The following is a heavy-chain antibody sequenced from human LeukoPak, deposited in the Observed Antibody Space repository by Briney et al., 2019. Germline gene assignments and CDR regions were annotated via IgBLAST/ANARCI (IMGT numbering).Heavy chain of an antibody. J-gene: IGHJ3*02. CDR3: ARQDAFDI. Sequence: KPSETLSLTCTVSGGSISSSSYYWGWIRQPPGKGLEWIGSIYYSGSTYYNPSLKSRVTISVDTSKNQFSLKLSSVTAADTAVYYCARQDAFDIWGQGTMVTVSS. V-gene: IGHV4-39*01. CDR2: IYYSGST. CDR1: GGSISSSSYY.